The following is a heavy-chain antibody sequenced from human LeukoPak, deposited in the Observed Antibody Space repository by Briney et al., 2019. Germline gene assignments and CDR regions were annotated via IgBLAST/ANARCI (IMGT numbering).Heavy chain of an antibody. CDR2: ITGSGGST. V-gene: IGHV3-23*01. CDR1: GFTFSTYA. D-gene: IGHD5-18*01. J-gene: IGHJ4*02. Sequence: PGGSLRLSCAASGFTFSTYAMNWFRQAPGKGLEWVSNITGSGGSTYYADSVKGRFTISRDNSKNTLDLQMNSLRAEDTAVYFCARAMAVIYSYGKQDYWGQGTLVTVSS. CDR3: ARAMAVIYSYGKQDY.